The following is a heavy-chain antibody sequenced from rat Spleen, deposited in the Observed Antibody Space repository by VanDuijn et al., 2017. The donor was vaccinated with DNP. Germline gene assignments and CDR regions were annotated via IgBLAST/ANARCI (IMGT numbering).Heavy chain of an antibody. CDR2: IRYAGDNK. D-gene: IGHD1-1*01. Sequence: EVQLVESGGDLVQPGRSLKLSCVASGFTFNDFYMAWVRQTPQKGLEWVASIRYAGDNKEYGDSGKGRFTISKNSAKNTLYLQMNSLRSEDTATYYCAVYFYSGDNWFGYWGQGTLVTVSS. J-gene: IGHJ3*01. CDR1: GFTFNDFY. V-gene: IGHV5-22*01. CDR3: AVYFYSGDNWFGY.